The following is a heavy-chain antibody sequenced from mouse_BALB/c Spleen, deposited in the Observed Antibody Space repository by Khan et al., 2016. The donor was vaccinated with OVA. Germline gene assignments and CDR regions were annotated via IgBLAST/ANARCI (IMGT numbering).Heavy chain of an antibody. V-gene: IGHV9-3-1*01. CDR3: SRSNGNYWFAY. CDR2: INTYTGEA. CDR1: GYTLTDYG. J-gene: IGHJ3*01. Sequence: QIQLVQSGPELKKPGETVKISCKASGYTLTDYGMNWVKQAPGKGLKWMGWINTYTGEATYADDFKGRFAFSLETSANTDYLQNNNLKAEDTATYFCSRSNGNYWFAYWGQGTLVAVSA. D-gene: IGHD2-1*01.